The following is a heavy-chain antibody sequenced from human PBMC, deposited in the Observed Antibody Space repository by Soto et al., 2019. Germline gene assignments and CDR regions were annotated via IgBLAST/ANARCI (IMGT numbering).Heavy chain of an antibody. CDR2: ISAYNGNT. V-gene: IGHV1-18*01. CDR3: AREVQLSTLSNYYYMDV. D-gene: IGHD5-18*01. CDR1: GYTFTSYG. J-gene: IGHJ6*03. Sequence: QVQLVQSGAEVKKPEASVKVSCKASGYTFTSYGISWVRQAPGQGLEWMGWISAYNGNTNYAQKLQGRVTMTTDTSTSTAYMELRSLRSDDTAVYYCAREVQLSTLSNYYYMDVWGKGTTVTVSS.